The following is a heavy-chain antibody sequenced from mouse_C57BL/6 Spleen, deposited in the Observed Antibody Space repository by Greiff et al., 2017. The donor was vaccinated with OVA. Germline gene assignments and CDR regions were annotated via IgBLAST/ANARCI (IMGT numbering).Heavy chain of an antibody. CDR1: GYTFTDYN. J-gene: IGHJ3*01. CDR2: INPNNGGT. V-gene: IGHV1-22*01. CDR3: ARGDLLYPAWFAY. D-gene: IGHD2-1*01. Sequence: EVQLQQSGPELVKPGASVKMSCKASGYTFTDYNMHWVKQSHGKSLEWIGYINPNNGGTSYNQKVKGKATLTVNKSSSTAYMELRSLTSEDAAVYYCARGDLLYPAWFAYWGQGTLVTVSA.